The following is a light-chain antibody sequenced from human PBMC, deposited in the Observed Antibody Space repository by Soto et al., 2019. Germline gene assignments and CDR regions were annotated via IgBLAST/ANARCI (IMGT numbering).Light chain of an antibody. CDR1: ESLLHSDGKTY. J-gene: IGKJ2*01. CDR2: KVS. V-gene: IGKV2-24*01. CDR3: FQATQYPPYT. Sequence: DIVLTQTPLSSPVTLGQPASISCRSSESLLHSDGKTYLSWLQQRPGQPPRLLIYKVSNRLSGXPXRXXGSGAGTDFTLKISRVEADDVGVYCCFQATQYPPYTFGQGTKLEIE.